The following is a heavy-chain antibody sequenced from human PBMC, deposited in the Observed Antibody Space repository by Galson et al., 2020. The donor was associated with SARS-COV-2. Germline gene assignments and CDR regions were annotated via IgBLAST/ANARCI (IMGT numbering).Heavy chain of an antibody. D-gene: IGHD6-19*01. Sequence: SETLSLTCTVSGGSISSSSYYWGWIRQPPGKGLEWIGSIYYSGSTYYNPSLKSRVTISVDTSKNQFSLKLSSVTAADTAVYYCARDIESGIAVAGTIDYWGQGTLVTVSS. V-gene: IGHV4-39*07. J-gene: IGHJ4*02. CDR1: GGSISSSSYY. CDR2: IYYSGST. CDR3: ARDIESGIAVAGTIDY.